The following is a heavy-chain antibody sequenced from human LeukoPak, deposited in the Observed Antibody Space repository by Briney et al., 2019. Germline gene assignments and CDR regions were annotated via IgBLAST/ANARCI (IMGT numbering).Heavy chain of an antibody. V-gene: IGHV1-69*05. CDR2: IIPIFGTA. D-gene: IGHD4-11*01. J-gene: IGHJ4*02. Sequence: SVKVYCKASGLTFISYAISWVRQAPGQGLAWMGGIIPIFGTANYAQKFQGRVTTTTDESTSTAHMALSSLRSEDTAVYYCARELVGYSNLFDYWGQGTLVTVSS. CDR3: ARELVGYSNLFDY. CDR1: GLTFISYA.